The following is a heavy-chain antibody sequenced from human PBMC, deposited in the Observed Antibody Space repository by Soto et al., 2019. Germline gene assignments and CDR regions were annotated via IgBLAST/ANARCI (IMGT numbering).Heavy chain of an antibody. D-gene: IGHD2-2*01. CDR1: GFTFTSSA. V-gene: IGHV1-58*02. CDR2: IVVGSGNT. Sequence: SVKVSCKASGFTFTSSAMQWVRQARGQRLEWIGWIVVGSGNTNYAQKFQERVTITRDMSTGTAYMELSRLRSDDTAVYYCARGSGNIVLVPAAPAYYYYGMDVWGQGTTVTVSS. CDR3: ARGSGNIVLVPAAPAYYYYGMDV. J-gene: IGHJ6*02.